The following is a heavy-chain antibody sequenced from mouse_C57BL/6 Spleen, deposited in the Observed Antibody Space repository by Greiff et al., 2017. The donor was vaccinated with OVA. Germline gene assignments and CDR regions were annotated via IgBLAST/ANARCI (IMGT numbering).Heavy chain of an antibody. J-gene: IGHJ4*01. D-gene: IGHD1-1*01. V-gene: IGHV5-4*01. CDR2: ISDGGSYT. CDR1: GFTFSSYA. Sequence: EVQLVESGGGLVKPGGSLKISCAASGFTFSSYAMSWVSQTPEQRLEWVANISDGGSYTYYPENVKGRFTITRDNAKNNLYLQMSHLKSDDTAMYYCARDLRNYGSSAMDYWGQGTSVTVSS. CDR3: ARDLRNYGSSAMDY.